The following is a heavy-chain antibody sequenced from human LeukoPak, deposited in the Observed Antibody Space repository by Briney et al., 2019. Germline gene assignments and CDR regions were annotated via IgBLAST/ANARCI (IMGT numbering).Heavy chain of an antibody. D-gene: IGHD6-13*01. V-gene: IGHV4-39*07. CDR2: IYYSGST. CDR1: GGSISSSSYY. CDR3: AREKAWYEDFDY. Sequence: SETLSLTCTVSGGSISSSSYYWGWIRQPPGKGLEWIGSIYYSGSTYYNPSLKSRVTISVDTSKNQFSLNLTSVTATDTAVYYCAREKAWYEDFDYWGQGTLVTVSS. J-gene: IGHJ4*02.